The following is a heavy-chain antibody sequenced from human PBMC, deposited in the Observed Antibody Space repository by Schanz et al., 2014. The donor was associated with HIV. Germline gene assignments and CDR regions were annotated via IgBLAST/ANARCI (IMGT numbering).Heavy chain of an antibody. CDR1: GGSFSGHY. V-gene: IGHV4-34*01. J-gene: IGHJ4*02. CDR3: GRGTDDFPPDS. D-gene: IGHD3-3*01. CDR2: IYQSGGT. Sequence: QVQVQQTGAGLLKPSETLTLTCVVYGGSFSGHYWSWIRQSQGKGLEWIGEIYQSGGTDYSPSFQSQITISLATSKNQVSLNLRFVTAAATAVYYCGRGTDDFPPDSWGQGTQVIVSS.